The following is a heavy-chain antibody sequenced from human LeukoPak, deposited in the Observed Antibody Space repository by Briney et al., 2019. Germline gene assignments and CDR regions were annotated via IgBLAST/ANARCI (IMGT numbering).Heavy chain of an antibody. CDR3: ARGGSYLSAFDI. J-gene: IGHJ3*02. CDR1: GFTFSSYW. V-gene: IGHV3-7*03. D-gene: IGHD1-26*01. CDR2: IKSDGSEK. Sequence: PGGSLRLSCAASGFTFSSYWMSWVRQAPGRGLEWVANIKSDGSEKYYVDSLKGRFTISRDNARNSLYLQMNSLRAEDTAVYYCARGGSYLSAFDIWGQGTMVTVSS.